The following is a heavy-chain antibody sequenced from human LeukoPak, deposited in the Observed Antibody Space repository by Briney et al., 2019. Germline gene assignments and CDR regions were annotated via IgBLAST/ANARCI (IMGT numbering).Heavy chain of an antibody. Sequence: GGSLRLSCVASEFTFSPYWMNWVCQAPGKGLEWVANINKDGSEKYYLDSVKGRFTISRDNAKNSLDLQMNSLRAEDTAVYYCVGPYDWGQGTLVTVSS. V-gene: IGHV3-7*05. J-gene: IGHJ4*02. CDR3: VGPYD. CDR2: INKDGSEK. D-gene: IGHD2-21*01. CDR1: EFTFSPYW.